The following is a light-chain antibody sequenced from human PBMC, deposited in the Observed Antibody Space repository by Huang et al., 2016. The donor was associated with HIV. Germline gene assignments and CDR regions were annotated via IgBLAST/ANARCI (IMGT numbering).Light chain of an antibody. CDR1: QHINNY. CDR3: QQYSNYPLT. V-gene: IGKV1-8*01. CDR2: GSP. J-gene: IGKJ1*01. Sequence: AIRMTQSPSSVSASTGDTVTISCRASQHINNYLVWYQQKPGRAPRLLIYGSPTLQSGVPSRFNGSGSGTDFTLTIDCLQSGDFAIYFCQQYSNYPLTFGQGTKVEIK.